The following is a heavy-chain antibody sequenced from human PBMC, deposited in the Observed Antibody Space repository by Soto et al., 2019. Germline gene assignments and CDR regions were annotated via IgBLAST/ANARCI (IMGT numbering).Heavy chain of an antibody. J-gene: IGHJ6*02. Sequence: SGPALVNPTPTLTLTCTCAGFSLSASGMWVSWIRQPPGTALEWRALIDWDDDKYYSTSLKTRLTISKDTSKNQVVLTMTNMDPVDTATYYCARILADSSGYYYGSYYYYGMDVWGQGTTVTVSS. CDR2: IDWDDDK. V-gene: IGHV2-70*01. D-gene: IGHD3-22*01. CDR1: GFSLSASGMW. CDR3: ARILADSSGYYYGSYYYYGMDV.